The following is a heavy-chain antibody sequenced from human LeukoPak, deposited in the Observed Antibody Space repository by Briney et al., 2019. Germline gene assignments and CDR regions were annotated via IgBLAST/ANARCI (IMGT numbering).Heavy chain of an antibody. D-gene: IGHD5-18*01. Sequence: SETLSLTCTVSGGSISGSSYYWGWIRQPPGKGLEWIGSIYYSGSTYYNPSLKSRVTISVDTSKNQFSLKLSSVTAADTAVYYCARDLDTAFDYWGQGTLVTVSS. CDR1: GGSISGSSYY. CDR2: IYYSGST. J-gene: IGHJ4*02. CDR3: ARDLDTAFDY. V-gene: IGHV4-39*07.